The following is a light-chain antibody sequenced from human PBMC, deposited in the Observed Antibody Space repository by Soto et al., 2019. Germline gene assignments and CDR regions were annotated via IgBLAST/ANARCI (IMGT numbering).Light chain of an antibody. CDR3: QQYGSLPS. Sequence: EIVLTQSPGTLSLSPGERATLSCRASQSVSSSYLAWYQQKPGQAPRLLIYGASSRATGIPDRFSGSGSGTEFTLTISRLEPEDFAVYYCQQYGSLPSFGPGTKVDIK. J-gene: IGKJ3*01. CDR2: GAS. CDR1: QSVSSSY. V-gene: IGKV3-20*01.